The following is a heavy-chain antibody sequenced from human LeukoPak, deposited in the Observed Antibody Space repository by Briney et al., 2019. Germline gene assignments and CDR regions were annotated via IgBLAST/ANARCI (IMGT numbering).Heavy chain of an antibody. D-gene: IGHD3-22*01. CDR2: INPNSGGT. CDR3: ARWLNYYDSSGYRYYFDY. J-gene: IGHJ4*02. CDR1: GYTFTRYY. Sequence: ASVKVSCKASGYTFTRYYMHWVRQAPGQGLEWMGWINPNSGGTNYAQKFQGRVTMTRDTSISTAYMELSRLRSDDTAVYYCARWLNYYDSSGYRYYFDYWGQGTLVTVSS. V-gene: IGHV1-2*02.